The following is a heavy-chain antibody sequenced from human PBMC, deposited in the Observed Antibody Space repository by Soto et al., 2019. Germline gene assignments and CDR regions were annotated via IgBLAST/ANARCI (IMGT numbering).Heavy chain of an antibody. CDR2: INSDGRST. Sequence: EVQLVESGGGLVQPGGSLRLSCAASGFPFSNYWIHWVRQAPGKGLVWVSRINSDGRSTTYADSVKGRFTISSDNAKDTLYLQMNSLRAEDTAVYYCARHGSGSYFEYWGQGARVTVYS. D-gene: IGHD3-10*01. CDR1: GFPFSNYW. J-gene: IGHJ4*02. V-gene: IGHV3-74*01. CDR3: ARHGSGSYFEY.